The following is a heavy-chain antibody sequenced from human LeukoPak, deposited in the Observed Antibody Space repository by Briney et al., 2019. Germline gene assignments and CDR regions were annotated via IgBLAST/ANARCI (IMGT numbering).Heavy chain of an antibody. CDR3: AGMARKGSGSYTLDY. CDR2: IYYSGST. CDR1: GFTFSNAW. V-gene: IGHV4-59*01. J-gene: IGHJ4*02. Sequence: GSLRLSCAASGFTFSNAWMSWVRQAPGKGLEWIGYIYYSGSTNYNPSLKSRVTISVDTSKNQFSLKLSSVTAADTAVYYCAGMARKGSGSYTLDYWAREPWSPSPQ. D-gene: IGHD3-10*01.